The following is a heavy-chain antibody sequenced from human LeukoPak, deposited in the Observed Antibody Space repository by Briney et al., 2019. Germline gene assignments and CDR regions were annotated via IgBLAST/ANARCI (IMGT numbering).Heavy chain of an antibody. D-gene: IGHD3-10*01. V-gene: IGHV4-59*01. CDR1: GGSISSYY. Sequence: SETLSLTCTVSGGSISSYYWSWIRQPPGKGLEWIGYIYYSGSTNYNPSLKSRVTISVDTSKIQFSLKLSSVTAADTAVYYCARCSLWFGELLALDYWGQGTLVTVSS. J-gene: IGHJ4*02. CDR2: IYYSGST. CDR3: ARCSLWFGELLALDY.